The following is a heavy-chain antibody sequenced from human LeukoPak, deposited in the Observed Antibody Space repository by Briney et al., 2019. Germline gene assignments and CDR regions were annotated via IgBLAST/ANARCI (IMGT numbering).Heavy chain of an antibody. Sequence: PGGSLRLSCAASGFTFSSYGMHWVRQAPGKGLEWVAVIWYDGSNKYYADSVKGRFTISRDNSKNTLYLQMNSLRAEDTAVYYCAKDNSPIYGSGSYYFDYWGQGTLVTVSS. CDR1: GFTFSSYG. D-gene: IGHD3-10*01. CDR3: AKDNSPIYGSGSYYFDY. J-gene: IGHJ4*02. CDR2: IWYDGSNK. V-gene: IGHV3-33*06.